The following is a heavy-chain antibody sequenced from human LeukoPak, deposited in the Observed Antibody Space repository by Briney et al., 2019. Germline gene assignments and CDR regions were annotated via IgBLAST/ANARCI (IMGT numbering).Heavy chain of an antibody. CDR3: ARDSIANYDSSGSYFDY. CDR1: GGSISSYY. CDR2: IYYSGST. D-gene: IGHD3-22*01. J-gene: IGHJ4*02. Sequence: SETLSLTCTVSGGSISSYYWSWIRQPPGKGLEWIGYIYYSGSTNYNPSLKSRVTISVDTSKNQSSLKLSSVTAADTAVYYCARDSIANYDSSGSYFDYWGQGTLVTVSS. V-gene: IGHV4-59*01.